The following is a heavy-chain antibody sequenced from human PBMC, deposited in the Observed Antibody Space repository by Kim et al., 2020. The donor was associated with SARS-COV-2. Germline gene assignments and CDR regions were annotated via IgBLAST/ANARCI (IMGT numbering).Heavy chain of an antibody. D-gene: IGHD3-22*01. V-gene: IGHV4-34*01. CDR3: ARRLGDYYYDSSGFDY. CDR2: INHSGST. CDR1: GGSFSGYY. Sequence: SETLSLTCAVYGGSFSGYYWSWIRQPPGKGLEWIGEINHSGSTNYNPSLKSRVTISVDTSKNQISLKLSSVTAADTAVYYCARRLGDYYYDSSGFDYWGQGTLVTVSS. J-gene: IGHJ4*02.